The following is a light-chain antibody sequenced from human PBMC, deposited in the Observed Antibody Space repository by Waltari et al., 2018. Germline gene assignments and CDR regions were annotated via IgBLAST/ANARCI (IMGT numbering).Light chain of an antibody. V-gene: IGKV1-39*01. CDR2: AAS. Sequence: DIQMTQSPSSLSASVGDRVTITCRASQSISSYLNWYQQKPGKAPKLLIYAASSLQSGVPSRVRGSGSGTDFTLTISSLQPEDFATYYCQQSYSTPWTFGQGTNVEIK. CDR3: QQSYSTPWT. CDR1: QSISSY. J-gene: IGKJ1*01.